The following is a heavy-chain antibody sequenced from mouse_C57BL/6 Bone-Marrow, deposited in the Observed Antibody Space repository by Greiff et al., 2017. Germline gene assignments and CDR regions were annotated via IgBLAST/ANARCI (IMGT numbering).Heavy chain of an antibody. J-gene: IGHJ4*01. CDR3: ASYNGSSSLAMDY. V-gene: IGHV1-9*01. D-gene: IGHD1-1*01. Sequence: QVQLQQSGAELMKPGASVKLSCTATGFKFTGYWIEWVKQRPGHGLEWIGEILPGSGSTNYNAKFKGKATFTADTSSNTAYMQLSSLTTEDSAIYYCASYNGSSSLAMDYWGQGTSVTVSS. CDR1: GFKFTGYW. CDR2: ILPGSGST.